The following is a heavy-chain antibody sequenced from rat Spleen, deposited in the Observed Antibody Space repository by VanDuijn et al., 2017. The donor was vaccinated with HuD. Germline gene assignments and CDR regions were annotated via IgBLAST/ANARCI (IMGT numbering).Heavy chain of an antibody. Sequence: QVQLKESGPGLVQSSQTLSLTCTVSGFSLISYAVNWIRQPPGKGLEWMGGIWGDGSTNYNSALKSRLSISRDTSKSQVFLKMNSLQTEDTAMYFCARWRYTTDWFAYWGQGTLVTVSS. CDR3: ARWRYTTDWFAY. CDR1: GFSLISYA. V-gene: IGHV2-13*01. D-gene: IGHD1-6*01. CDR2: IWGDGST. J-gene: IGHJ3*01.